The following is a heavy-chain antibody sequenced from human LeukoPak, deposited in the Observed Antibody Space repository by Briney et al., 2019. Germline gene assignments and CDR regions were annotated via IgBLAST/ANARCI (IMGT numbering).Heavy chain of an antibody. CDR1: GFTFDDYT. J-gene: IGHJ4*02. CDR3: AKAAGCSSTSCYLDY. D-gene: IGHD2-2*01. Sequence: GGSLRLSCAASGFTFDDYTMHWVRHAPGKGLEWVSLISWDGGSTYYADSVKGRFTISRDNSKNSLYLQMNSLRTEDTALYYCAKAAGCSSTSCYLDYWGQGTLVTVSS. V-gene: IGHV3-43*01. CDR2: ISWDGGST.